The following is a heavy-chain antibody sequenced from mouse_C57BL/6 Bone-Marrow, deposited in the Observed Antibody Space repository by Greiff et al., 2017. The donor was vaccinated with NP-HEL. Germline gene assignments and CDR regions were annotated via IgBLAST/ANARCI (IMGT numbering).Heavy chain of an antibody. J-gene: IGHJ2*01. CDR2: IHPNSGST. V-gene: IGHV1-64*01. CDR3: GRSGWLLRDY. Sequence: QVQLKQPGAELVKPGASVKLSCKASGSTFTSYWMHWVKQRPGQGLEWIGMIHPNSGSTNYNEKFKSKATLTVDKSSSTAYLQLRRLTSEDSAVDYGGRSGWLLRDYWGQGTTVTVSA. D-gene: IGHD2-3*01. CDR1: GSTFTSYW.